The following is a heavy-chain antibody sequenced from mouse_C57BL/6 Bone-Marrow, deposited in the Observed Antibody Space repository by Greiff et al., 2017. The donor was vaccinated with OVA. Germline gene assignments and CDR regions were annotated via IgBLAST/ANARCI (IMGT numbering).Heavy chain of an antibody. D-gene: IGHD1-1*01. J-gene: IGHJ2*01. CDR2: IWSGGST. CDR1: GFSLTSYG. Sequence: VKLEESGPGLVQPSQRLSITCTVSGFSLTSYGVHWVRQSPGKGLEWLGVIWSGGSTDYNAAFISRLSISKDNSKSQVFFKMNSLQADDTAIYYCARLVYGSSSYYFDYWGQGTTLTVSS. CDR3: ARLVYGSSSYYFDY. V-gene: IGHV2-2*01.